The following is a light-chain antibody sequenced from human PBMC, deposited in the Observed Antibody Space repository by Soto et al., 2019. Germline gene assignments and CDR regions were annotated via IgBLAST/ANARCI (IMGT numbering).Light chain of an antibody. CDR2: GSS. CDR1: QTVKNN. Sequence: DIQMTQSPSSVSASVGDIVSFACQSSQTVKNNVNWYQHKRGKAPKLLISGSSNLQNGVPPRFSGSGTGTDFTLTINSLQPEDAATYYCQQTYRPPRTFGQGTSV. J-gene: IGKJ1*01. CDR3: QQTYRPPRT. V-gene: IGKV1-39*01.